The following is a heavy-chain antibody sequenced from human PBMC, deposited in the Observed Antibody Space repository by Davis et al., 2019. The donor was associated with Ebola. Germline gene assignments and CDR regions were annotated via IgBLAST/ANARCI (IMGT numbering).Heavy chain of an antibody. V-gene: IGHV3-7*01. J-gene: IGHJ4*02. Sequence: GGSLRLSCAASGFTFNNYNMNWVRQAPGKGLEWVANIKQDGSEKYYVDSVKGRFTISRDNAKNSLYLQMNSLRAEDTAVYYCAIPDCSGANCYSVYIKNWGQGTLVTVSS. CDR3: AIPDCSGANCYSVYIKN. CDR1: GFTFNNYN. D-gene: IGHD2-15*01. CDR2: IKQDGSEK.